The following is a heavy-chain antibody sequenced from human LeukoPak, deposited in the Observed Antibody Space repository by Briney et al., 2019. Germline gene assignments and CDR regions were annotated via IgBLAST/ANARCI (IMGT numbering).Heavy chain of an antibody. Sequence: SVKVSCKASGGTFSSYAISWVRQAPGQGLEWMGGIIPIFGTANYAQKFQGRVTITTDESTSTAYMEPSSLRSEDTAVYYCARGPYNWNDGRYFDYWGQGTLVTVSS. D-gene: IGHD1-20*01. CDR3: ARGPYNWNDGRYFDY. CDR2: IIPIFGTA. V-gene: IGHV1-69*05. CDR1: GGTFSSYA. J-gene: IGHJ4*02.